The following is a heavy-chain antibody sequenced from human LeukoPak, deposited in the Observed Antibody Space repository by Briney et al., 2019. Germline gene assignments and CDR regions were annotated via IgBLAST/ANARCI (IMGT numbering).Heavy chain of an antibody. Sequence: GGSLRLSCAASGFTFSSYGMHWVRQAPGKGLEWVAVISYDGSNKYYADSVKGRFTISRDNSKNTLYLQMNSLRAEDTAVYYCARDGRPMIVVVNAFDIWGQGTMVTVSS. D-gene: IGHD3-22*01. CDR2: ISYDGSNK. V-gene: IGHV3-30*03. CDR3: ARDGRPMIVVVNAFDI. CDR1: GFTFSSYG. J-gene: IGHJ3*02.